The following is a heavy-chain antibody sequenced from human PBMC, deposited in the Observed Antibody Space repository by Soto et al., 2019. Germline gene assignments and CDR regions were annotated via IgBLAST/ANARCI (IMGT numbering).Heavy chain of an antibody. V-gene: IGHV5-51*01. D-gene: IGHD3-22*01. CDR3: ARDNSGSF. CDR1: GYSFSSYW. Sequence: GESLKISCKGSGYSFSSYWIAWVRQMPGKGLEWMGIIFPADSDTRYSPSFQGQVTISADKSINTGYLQWSSLKASDTAMYYCARDNSGSFWGQGTLVTVSS. CDR2: IFPADSDT. J-gene: IGHJ4*02.